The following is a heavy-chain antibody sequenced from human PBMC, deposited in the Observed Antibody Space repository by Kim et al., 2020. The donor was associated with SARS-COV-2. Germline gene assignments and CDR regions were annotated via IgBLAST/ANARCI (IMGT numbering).Heavy chain of an antibody. CDR2: ISGSGGST. CDR3: AKSRMAAVEGGHDAFDI. CDR1: GFTFSSYA. Sequence: GGSLRLSCAASGFTFSSYAMSWVRQAPGKGLEWVSAISGSGGSTYYADSVKGRFTISRDNSKNTLYLQMNSLRAEDTAVYYCAKSRMAAVEGGHDAFDIWGQGTMVTVSS. V-gene: IGHV3-23*01. J-gene: IGHJ3*02. D-gene: IGHD6-19*01.